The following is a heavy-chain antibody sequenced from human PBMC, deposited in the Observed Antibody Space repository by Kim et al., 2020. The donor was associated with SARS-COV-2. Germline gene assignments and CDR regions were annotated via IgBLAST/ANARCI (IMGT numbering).Heavy chain of an antibody. CDR2: ISYDGSNK. V-gene: IGHV3-30-3*01. CDR3: ARVSNRGVVVTAIQGY. J-gene: IGHJ4*02. CDR1: GFTFSSYA. Sequence: GGSLRLSCAASGFTFSSYAMHWVRQAPGKGLEWVAVISYDGSNKYYADSVKGRFTISRDNSKNTLYLQMNSLRAEDTAVYYCARVSNRGVVVTAIQGYWGQGTLVTVSS. D-gene: IGHD2-21*02.